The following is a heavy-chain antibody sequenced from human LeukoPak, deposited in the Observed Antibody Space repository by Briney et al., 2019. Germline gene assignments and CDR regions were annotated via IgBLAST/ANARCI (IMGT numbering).Heavy chain of an antibody. D-gene: IGHD5-24*01. Sequence: PGGSLRLSCAASGFTFENDAMHWVRQAPGRGLEWVSSVSWNSGNIAYADSVKGRFSSSRDNAKNSLYLQMSSLRPEDTALYYCAKGPGWQLNKRYIDFWGQGTLVIVSS. J-gene: IGHJ4*02. CDR2: VSWNSGNI. CDR3: AKGPGWQLNKRYIDF. CDR1: GFTFENDA. V-gene: IGHV3-9*01.